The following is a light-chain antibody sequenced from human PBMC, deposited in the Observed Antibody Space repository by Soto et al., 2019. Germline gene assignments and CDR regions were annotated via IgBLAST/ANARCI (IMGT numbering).Light chain of an antibody. CDR3: QQSSNWPRGVT. J-gene: IGKJ5*01. CDR2: DAS. CDR1: QSVSSN. Sequence: EIVLTQSPATLSLSPGERATLSCRASQSVSSNLAWYQQKPGQAPRLLIYDASNRATGIPARFSGSGSGTDFTINISILEPEDFAVHYCQQSSNWPRGVTFGQGTRLEIK. V-gene: IGKV3-11*01.